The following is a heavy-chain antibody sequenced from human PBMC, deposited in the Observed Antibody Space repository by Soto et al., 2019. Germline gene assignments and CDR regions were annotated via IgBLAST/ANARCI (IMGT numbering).Heavy chain of an antibody. CDR2: ISYDGSNK. D-gene: IGHD2-15*01. CDR3: AKPALCSGGSCYSVYYYYHMDV. CDR1: GFTFSSYG. J-gene: IGHJ6*03. V-gene: IGHV3-30*18. Sequence: GGSLRLSCAASGFTFSSYGMRWVRQAPGKGLEWVAVISYDGSNKYYADSVKGRFTISRDNSKNTLYLQMNSLRAEDTAVYYCAKPALCSGGSCYSVYYYYHMDVWGKGTTVTVSS.